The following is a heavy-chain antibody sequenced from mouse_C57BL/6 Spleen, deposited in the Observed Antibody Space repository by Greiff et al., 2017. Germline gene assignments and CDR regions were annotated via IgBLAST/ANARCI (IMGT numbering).Heavy chain of an antibody. CDR2: ISDGGSYT. Sequence: EVMLVESGGGLVKPGGSLKLSCAASGFTFSSYAMSWVRQTPEKRLEWVATISDGGSYTYYPDNVKGRFTISRDNAKNNLYLQMSHLKSEDTAMYYCARGYYGNAWFAYWGQGTLVTVSA. V-gene: IGHV5-4*03. CDR1: GFTFSSYA. D-gene: IGHD2-1*01. CDR3: ARGYYGNAWFAY. J-gene: IGHJ3*01.